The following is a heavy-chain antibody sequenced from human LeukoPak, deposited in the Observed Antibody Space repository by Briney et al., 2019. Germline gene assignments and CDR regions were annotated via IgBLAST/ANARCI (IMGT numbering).Heavy chain of an antibody. V-gene: IGHV4-61*08. CDR2: IYYSGST. CDR1: GGSISSGGYY. J-gene: IGHJ5*02. D-gene: IGHD3-10*01. Sequence: SETLSLTCTVSGGSISSGGYYWSWIRQPPGKGLEWIGYIYYSGSTNYNPSLKSRVTISVDTSKNQFSLKLSSVTAADTAVYYCATSGVGGFGELFGWFDPWGQGTLVTVSS. CDR3: ATSGVGGFGELFGWFDP.